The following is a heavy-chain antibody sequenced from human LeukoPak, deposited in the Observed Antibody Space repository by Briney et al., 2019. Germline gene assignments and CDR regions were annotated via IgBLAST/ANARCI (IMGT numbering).Heavy chain of an antibody. CDR3: ATWKLALDY. CDR1: GGPISSSSYY. CDR2: IYHSGST. Sequence: SETLSLTCTVSGGPISSSSYYWGWIRQPPGKGLEWIGEIYHSGSTNYNPSLKSRVTISVDKSKNQFSLKLSSVTAADTAVYYCATWKLALDYWGQGTLVTVSS. D-gene: IGHD1-1*01. V-gene: IGHV4-39*07. J-gene: IGHJ4*02.